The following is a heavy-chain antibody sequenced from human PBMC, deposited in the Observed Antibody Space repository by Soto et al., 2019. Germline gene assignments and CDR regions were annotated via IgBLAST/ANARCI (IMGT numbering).Heavy chain of an antibody. Sequence: SETLSLTCTVSGGSISSYYWSWIRQPPGKGLEWIGYIYYSGSTNYNPSLKSRVTISVDTSKNQFSLKLTSVTAADTAVYYCARHLDFDDYGDYASASNTWFDPWGQGTLVTVSS. CDR2: IYYSGST. J-gene: IGHJ5*02. D-gene: IGHD4-17*01. V-gene: IGHV4-59*08. CDR3: ARHLDFDDYGDYASASNTWFDP. CDR1: GGSISSYY.